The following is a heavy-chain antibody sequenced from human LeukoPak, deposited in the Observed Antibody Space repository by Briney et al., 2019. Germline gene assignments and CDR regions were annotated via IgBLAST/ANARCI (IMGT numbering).Heavy chain of an antibody. V-gene: IGHV4-59*01. CDR1: GGSISSYY. J-gene: IGHJ4*02. CDR2: VYYSGST. D-gene: IGHD3-3*01. Sequence: PSETLSLTCTVSGGSISSYYWSWIRQPPGKGLEWIGYVYYSGSTNYNPSLKSRVTISVDTSKNQFSLKLSSVTAADTAMYYCARGSHRIFAVVAPDCWGQGILVTVSS. CDR3: ARGSHRIFAVVAPDC.